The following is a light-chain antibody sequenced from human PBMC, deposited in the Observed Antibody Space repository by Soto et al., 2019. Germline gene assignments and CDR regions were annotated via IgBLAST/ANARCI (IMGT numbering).Light chain of an antibody. CDR1: QYIYNH. Sequence: DIQMTQSPSAMSASVGDRVTITCRASQYIYNHLAWFQQKPGKVPKRLIYAASTLESGVPSRFSGSGSETEFTLTISSLQPEDCATYYCRQHDRYPITFGQGTNLDIK. V-gene: IGKV1-17*03. CDR2: AAS. CDR3: RQHDRYPIT. J-gene: IGKJ2*01.